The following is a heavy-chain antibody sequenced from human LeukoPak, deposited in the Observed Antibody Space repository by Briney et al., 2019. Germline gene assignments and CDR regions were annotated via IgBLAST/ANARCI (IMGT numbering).Heavy chain of an antibody. D-gene: IGHD3-10*01. CDR2: IYCSGTT. J-gene: IGHJ4*02. V-gene: IGHV4-59*01. Sequence: PSETLSLTCTVSGGSINDYYWSWIRQPPGEGLEWIGNIYCSGTTSYNPSLESRVIISVDTSKNQFSLKLNSVTAADTAVYYCARLHGDYASGTPPFDMWGQGTLVTVSS. CDR1: GGSINDYY. CDR3: ARLHGDYASGTPPFDM.